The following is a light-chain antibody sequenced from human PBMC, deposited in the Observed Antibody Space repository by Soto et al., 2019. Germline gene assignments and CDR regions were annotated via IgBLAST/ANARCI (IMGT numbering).Light chain of an antibody. V-gene: IGKV1-39*01. CDR1: QSIYSS. CDR2: AAS. CDR3: QQSYSAPYT. J-gene: IGKJ2*01. Sequence: DIQMTQSPSSLSASVGDRVTITCWASQSIYSSLNWYHQKPGKAPKLLIYAASNLQSGVPSRFSGSGSGTDFTLSISSLQPEDFATDYCQQSYSAPYTFGQGTKLEI.